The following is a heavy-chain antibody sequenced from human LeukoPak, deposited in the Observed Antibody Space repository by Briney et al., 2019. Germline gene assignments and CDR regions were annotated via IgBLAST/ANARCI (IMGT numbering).Heavy chain of an antibody. V-gene: IGHV3-23*01. CDR3: AKDYLGYGDYGWDY. D-gene: IGHD4-17*01. J-gene: IGHJ4*02. CDR2: ISGSGGST. CDR1: GFAFSSYA. Sequence: GGSLRLSCAASGFAFSSYAMSWVRQAPGKGLEWVSAISGSGGSTYYADSVKGRFTISRDNSKNTLYLQMNSLRAEDTAVYYCAKDYLGYGDYGWDYWGQGTLVTVSS.